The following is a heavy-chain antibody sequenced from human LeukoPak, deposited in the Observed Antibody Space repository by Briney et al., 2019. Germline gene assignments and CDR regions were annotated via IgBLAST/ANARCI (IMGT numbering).Heavy chain of an antibody. V-gene: IGHV3-72*01. CDR3: ARDSYYGSGSYDY. D-gene: IGHD3-10*01. CDR2: TRNKANSYTT. Sequence: PGGSLRLSCSASGFTFSDHYMDWVGQAPGKGLEWVGRTRNKANSYTTEYAASVKGRFTISRDDSKNSLYLQMNSLKTEDTAVYYCARDSYYGSGSYDYWGQGTLVTVSS. CDR1: GFTFSDHY. J-gene: IGHJ4*02.